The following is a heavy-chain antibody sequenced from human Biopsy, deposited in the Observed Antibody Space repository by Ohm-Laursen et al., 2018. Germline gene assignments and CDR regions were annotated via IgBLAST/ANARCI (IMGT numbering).Heavy chain of an antibody. CDR2: FDPEEGQR. D-gene: IGHD2-21*02. J-gene: IGHJ4*02. V-gene: IGHV1-24*01. CDR1: GDSFTEFS. CDR3: AADSENCGGDCYNY. Sequence: ASVKVSCKVSGDSFTEFSIHWVRQAPGKGLEWMGGFDPEEGQRTYAQKFQGRFTMTEDTSADTAYMELRGLRSEDAAVYYCAADSENCGGDCYNYWGQGTLVTVSS.